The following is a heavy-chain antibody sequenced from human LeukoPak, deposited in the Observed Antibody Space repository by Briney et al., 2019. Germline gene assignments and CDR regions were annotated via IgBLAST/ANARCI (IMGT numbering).Heavy chain of an antibody. Sequence: GGSLRLSCAASGSTFSYYSMNWVRQAPGKGLEWISYSNTDGTISYADSVKGRFTISRDNAENSLYLQMNSLRDEDTAVYFCVRDRDYAFDFWGQGTMVTVSS. J-gene: IGHJ3*01. CDR2: SNTDGTI. CDR3: VRDRDYAFDF. V-gene: IGHV3-48*02. CDR1: GSTFSYYS.